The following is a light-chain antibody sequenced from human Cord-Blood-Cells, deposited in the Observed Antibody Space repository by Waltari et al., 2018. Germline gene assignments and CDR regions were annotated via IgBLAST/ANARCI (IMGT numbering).Light chain of an antibody. J-gene: IGLJ3*02. CDR2: EVS. Sequence: QSALPQPPSASGSPGQSVTISCTGTSSDVGGYNYVSGYQQHPGKAPKLMIYEVSKRPSGVPDRFSGSKSDNTASLTVSGLQAEDEADYYCSSYAGSNNWVFGGGTKLTVL. CDR3: SSYAGSNNWV. V-gene: IGLV2-8*01. CDR1: SSDVGGYNY.